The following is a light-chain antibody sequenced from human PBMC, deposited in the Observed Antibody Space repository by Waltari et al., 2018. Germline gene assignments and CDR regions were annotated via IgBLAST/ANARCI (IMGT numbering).Light chain of an antibody. Sequence: QSALTQPPSASGSPGQSVTISCTGTSSEVGGYNYVSWYQQHPGKAPKLMIYEVSKRPSGVPDRFSGSKSGNTASLTVSGLQAEDEADYYCSSYAGSNNLFGGGTKLTVL. V-gene: IGLV2-8*01. CDR2: EVS. CDR3: SSYAGSNNL. J-gene: IGLJ2*01. CDR1: SSEVGGYNY.